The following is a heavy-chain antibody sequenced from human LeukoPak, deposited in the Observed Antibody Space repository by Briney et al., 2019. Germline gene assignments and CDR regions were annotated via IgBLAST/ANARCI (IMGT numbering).Heavy chain of an antibody. CDR3: ARDGAFRIYDY. CDR1: GFTFSIYA. Sequence: GGSLRLSCAASGFTFSIYAMSWVRQAPGKGLEWVSAISGSGVSTYYADSVKGRFTISRDNARNSLYLQMSSLRADDTAVYYCARDGAFRIYDYWGQGTLVTVSS. D-gene: IGHD3-3*02. V-gene: IGHV3-23*01. CDR2: ISGSGVST. J-gene: IGHJ4*02.